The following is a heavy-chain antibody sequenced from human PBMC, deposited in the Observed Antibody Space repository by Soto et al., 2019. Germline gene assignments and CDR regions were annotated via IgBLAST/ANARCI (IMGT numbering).Heavy chain of an antibody. CDR1: GYSISSGYY. CDR3: ARESDSGSYYFDY. CDR2: IYNSGST. J-gene: IGHJ4*02. V-gene: IGHV4-61*03. D-gene: IGHD3-10*01. Sequence: SETLSLTCAVSGYSISSGYYWGWLRQPPGKGLEWIGYIYNSGSTNYNPSLKSRVTISVDTSKNHFSLRMSSVTAADTAVYYCARESDSGSYYFDYWGRGTLVTVSS.